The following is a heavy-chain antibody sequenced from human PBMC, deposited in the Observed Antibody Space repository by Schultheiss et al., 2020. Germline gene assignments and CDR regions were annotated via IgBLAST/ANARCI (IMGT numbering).Heavy chain of an antibody. D-gene: IGHD6-13*01. CDR1: GGSLSGYH. Sequence: SETLSLTCAVYGGSLSGYHWSWIRQPPGRGLEWIGEINHSGSTNYNPSLKSRVTISVDTSKNQFSLKLSSVTAADTAVYYCAKEAAAGNQPYFDYWGQGTLVTVSS. CDR2: INHSGST. J-gene: IGHJ4*02. CDR3: AKEAAAGNQPYFDY. V-gene: IGHV4-34*01.